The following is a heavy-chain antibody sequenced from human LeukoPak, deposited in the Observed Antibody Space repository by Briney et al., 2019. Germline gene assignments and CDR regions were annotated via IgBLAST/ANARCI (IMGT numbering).Heavy chain of an antibody. D-gene: IGHD1-26*01. J-gene: IGHJ4*02. CDR1: GFTFSSYA. CDR2: ISGSGGST. V-gene: IGHV3-23*01. Sequence: GSLRLSCAASGFTFSSYAMSWVRQAPGKGLAWVSVISGSGGSTDYADSVKGRFIISRDNSKNTLYLQMNSLRAEDTAVYYCANSGSYYGSNYWGQGTLVTVSS. CDR3: ANSGSYYGSNY.